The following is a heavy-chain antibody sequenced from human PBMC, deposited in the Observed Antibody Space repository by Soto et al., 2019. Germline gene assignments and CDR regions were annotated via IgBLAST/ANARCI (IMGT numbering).Heavy chain of an antibody. V-gene: IGHV4-31*03. CDR3: ARVRDWFDP. CDR1: GDSISSANHY. J-gene: IGHJ5*02. D-gene: IGHD3-3*01. Sequence: SETLSLTCTVSGDSISSANHYWNWIRQHPGKGLEWIGYVSSSGNSYYSPSLKSRVFMSVDTSKNLFSLKLSSVTAADTAVYYCARVRDWFDPWGQGTLVTVSS. CDR2: VSSSGNS.